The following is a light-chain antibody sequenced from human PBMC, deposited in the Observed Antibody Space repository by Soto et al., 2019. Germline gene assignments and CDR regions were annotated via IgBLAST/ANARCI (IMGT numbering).Light chain of an antibody. Sequence: EIVLTQSPGTLSLSPGERATLSCRASQSVSSTYLAWYQQKPGQAPRLLIYGASSRATGIPDRFSGSGPGTDFTFPISGLVAEHFAVYYCQQHGGSPLYTFGQGTKLQI. V-gene: IGKV3-20*01. CDR3: QQHGGSPLYT. CDR2: GAS. CDR1: QSVSSTY. J-gene: IGKJ2*01.